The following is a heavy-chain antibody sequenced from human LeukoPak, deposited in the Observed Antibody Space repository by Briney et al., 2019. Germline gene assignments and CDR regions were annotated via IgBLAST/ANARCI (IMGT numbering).Heavy chain of an antibody. D-gene: IGHD4-23*01. Sequence: SETLSLTCAVYGGSFSGYYWSWIRQPPGKGLEWIGEINHSGSTNYNPSLKSLVTISVDTSKNRFSLKLSSVTAADTAVYYCATMDYGGNYIDYWGQGTLVTVSS. CDR2: INHSGST. CDR3: ATMDYGGNYIDY. J-gene: IGHJ4*02. V-gene: IGHV4-34*01. CDR1: GGSFSGYY.